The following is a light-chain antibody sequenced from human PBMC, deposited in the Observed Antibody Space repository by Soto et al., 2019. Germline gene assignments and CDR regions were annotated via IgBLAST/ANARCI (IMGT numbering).Light chain of an antibody. CDR3: QPYNNWPLT. CDR1: QSVGSN. CDR2: GAS. Sequence: EIVMTQSPATLSVSPGERVTLSCRARQSVGSNLAWYQQTPGQAPRVVIHGASTRATGVPARFSGSRSGPEFTLTINSLQSEDFAIYYCQPYNNWPLTFGGGTKVDI. V-gene: IGKV3-15*01. J-gene: IGKJ4*01.